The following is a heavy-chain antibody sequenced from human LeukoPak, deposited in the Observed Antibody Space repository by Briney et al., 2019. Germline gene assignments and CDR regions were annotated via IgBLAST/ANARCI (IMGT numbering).Heavy chain of an antibody. CDR2: INPDSGGT. J-gene: IGHJ4*02. Sequence: GASVTVSRKASGYTFTVYYMHWVRQAPGQGLEWMGWINPDSGGTNFAQKFQGRVTMTRDTSISTAYMELSRLRSDDTAVYYCRRDFRDSLDYWGQGTLVTVSS. CDR3: RRDFRDSLDY. V-gene: IGHV1-2*02. CDR1: GYTFTVYY.